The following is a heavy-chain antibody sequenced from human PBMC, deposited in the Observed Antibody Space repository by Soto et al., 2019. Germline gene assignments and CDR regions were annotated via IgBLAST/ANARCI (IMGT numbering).Heavy chain of an antibody. Sequence: KASETLSLTCAVSGGSISNYYWSWIRQSAGKGLEWIGRIYSTGSTNYNPSLKSRVTMLVDTPKNQFSLKLNSVTAADTAVYYCARGKYYSDSSGSWGFDYWGQGTLVTVSS. V-gene: IGHV4-4*07. CDR3: ARGKYYSDSSGSWGFDY. J-gene: IGHJ4*02. CDR2: IYSTGST. D-gene: IGHD3-22*01. CDR1: GGSISNYY.